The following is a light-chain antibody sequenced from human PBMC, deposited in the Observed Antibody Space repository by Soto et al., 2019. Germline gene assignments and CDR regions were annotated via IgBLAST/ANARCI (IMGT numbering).Light chain of an antibody. J-gene: IGLJ1*01. CDR2: DVD. CDR1: SSDVGAYDS. V-gene: IGLV2-8*01. Sequence: QSALTQPPSASGSPGQSVTISCSGTSSDVGAYDSVSWYQHHPGKVPKLIIFDVDKWPSGVPDRFSGFKSGNTASLTVSGLRAEDEADYYCSSYAGSNTFVFGTGTKVTVL. CDR3: SSYAGSNTFV.